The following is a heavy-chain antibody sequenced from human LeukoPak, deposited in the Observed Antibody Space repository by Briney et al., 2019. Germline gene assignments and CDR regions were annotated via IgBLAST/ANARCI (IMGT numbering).Heavy chain of an antibody. CDR2: IKQDGSEK. CDR1: GFTFSSSW. V-gene: IGHV3-7*03. D-gene: IGHD6-6*01. Sequence: GGSLRLSCAASGFTFSSSWMSWVRQAPGKGLEWVANIKQDGSEKYYVDSVKGRFTNSRDNAKNSLYLQMNSLRAEDTAVYYCAKDWGSHSSSDYFDYWGQGTLVTVSS. J-gene: IGHJ4*02. CDR3: AKDWGSHSSSDYFDY.